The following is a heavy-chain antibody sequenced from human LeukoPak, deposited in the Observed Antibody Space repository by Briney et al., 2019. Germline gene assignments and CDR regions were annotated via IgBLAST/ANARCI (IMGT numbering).Heavy chain of an antibody. V-gene: IGHV4-38-2*02. CDR2: IYHSGST. CDR1: GYSISSGYY. J-gene: IGHJ5*02. CDR3: ARVQGWFDP. Sequence: PSETLSLTCTVSGYSISSGYYWGWIRQPPGKGLEWIGSIYHSGSTYYNPSLKSRVTISVDTSKNQFSLKLSSVTAADTAVYYCARVQGWFDPWGQGTLVTVSS.